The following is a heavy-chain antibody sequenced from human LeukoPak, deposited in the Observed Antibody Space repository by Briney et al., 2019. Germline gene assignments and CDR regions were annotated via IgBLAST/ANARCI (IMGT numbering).Heavy chain of an antibody. J-gene: IGHJ4*02. CDR2: MNPNSGNT. D-gene: IGHD3-9*01. CDR1: GYTFTSHD. Sequence: ASVKVSCKASGYTFTSHDINWVRQATGQGLEWMGWMNPNSGNTGYAQKFQGRVTMTRNTSISTAYMELSSLRSDDTAVYYCARDLLRYYDWLTMAGYWGQGTLVSVSS. CDR3: ARDLLRYYDWLTMAGY. V-gene: IGHV1-8*01.